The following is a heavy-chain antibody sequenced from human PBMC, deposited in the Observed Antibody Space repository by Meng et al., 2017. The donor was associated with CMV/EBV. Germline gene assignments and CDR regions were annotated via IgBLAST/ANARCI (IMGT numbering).Heavy chain of an antibody. CDR1: GFTFSSYA. Sequence: GGSLRLSCAASGFTFSSYAMGWVRQAPGKGLEWVSAISGSGGSTYYADSVKGRFTISRDNSKNTLYLQMNSLRAEDTAVYYCAKRTVSTDGPYFDYWGQGTLVTVS. CDR2: ISGSGGST. J-gene: IGHJ4*02. CDR3: AKRTVSTDGPYFDY. D-gene: IGHD5/OR15-5a*01. V-gene: IGHV3-23*01.